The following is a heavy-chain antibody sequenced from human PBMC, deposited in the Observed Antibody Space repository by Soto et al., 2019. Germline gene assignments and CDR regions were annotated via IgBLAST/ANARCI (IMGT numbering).Heavy chain of an antibody. J-gene: IGHJ4*02. CDR1: GYTFTGYA. CDR3: ARAVAVPADFDY. Sequence: QVQLVQSGAEEKKPGASVKVSCKASGYTFTGYAMHWLRQAPGQRLEWMGWINAGNGNTKYSQKFQGRVTISRDTSASTAYMELSSLGSEDTAVYYCARAVAVPADFDYWGQGTLVTVSS. V-gene: IGHV1-3*05. D-gene: IGHD6-19*01. CDR2: INAGNGNT.